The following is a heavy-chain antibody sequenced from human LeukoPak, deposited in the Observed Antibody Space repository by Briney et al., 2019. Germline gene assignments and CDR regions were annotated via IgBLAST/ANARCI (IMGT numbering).Heavy chain of an antibody. D-gene: IGHD3-22*01. Sequence: GGSLRLSCAASGFTFSSYGMHWVRQAPGKGLEWVAVISHDGGNDYYADSVKGRFTISRDNSMDTLYLQITSLRDEDTAVYYCARPGTWDSSGYYYPPDSWGQGTLVTVSS. CDR2: ISHDGGND. V-gene: IGHV3-30*03. J-gene: IGHJ4*02. CDR3: ARPGTWDSSGYYYPPDS. CDR1: GFTFSSYG.